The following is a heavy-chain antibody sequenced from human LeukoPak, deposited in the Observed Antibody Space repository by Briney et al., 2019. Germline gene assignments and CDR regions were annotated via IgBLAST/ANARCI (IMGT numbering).Heavy chain of an antibody. CDR1: GGSIGSSSYY. CDR3: ASLPVVITIFGVVTPYGMDV. D-gene: IGHD3-3*01. CDR2: IYYSGST. V-gene: IGHV4-39*01. Sequence: SETLSLTCTVSGGSIGSSSYYWGWIRQPPGKGLEWIGSIYYSGSTYYNPSLKSRVTISVDTSKSQFSLKLSSVTAADTAVYYCASLPVVITIFGVVTPYGMDVWGQGTTVTVSS. J-gene: IGHJ6*02.